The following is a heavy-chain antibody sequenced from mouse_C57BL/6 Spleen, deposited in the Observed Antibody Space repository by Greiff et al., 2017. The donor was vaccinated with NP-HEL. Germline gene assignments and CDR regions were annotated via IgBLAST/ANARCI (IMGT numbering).Heavy chain of an antibody. V-gene: IGHV1-59*01. CDR1: GYTFTSYW. D-gene: IGHD2-3*01. J-gene: IGHJ2*01. CDR3: ARGGYDGYYQYYFDY. Sequence: QVQLQQPGAELVRPGTSVKLSCKASGYTFTSYWMHWVKQRPGQGLEWIGVIDPSDSYTNYNQKFKGKATLTVDTASSTAYLQLSSLTSEDSAVYYCARGGYDGYYQYYFDYWGQGTTLTVSS. CDR2: IDPSDSYT.